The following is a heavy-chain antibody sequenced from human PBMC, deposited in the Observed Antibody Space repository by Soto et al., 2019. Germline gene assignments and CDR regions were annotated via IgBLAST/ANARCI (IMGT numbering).Heavy chain of an antibody. CDR1: GFTFSSYG. J-gene: IGHJ4*02. Sequence: GGSLRLSCAASGFTFSSYGMHWVRQAPGKGLEWVAVISYDGSNKYYADSVKGRFTISRDNSKNTLYLQMNSLRAEDTAVYYCAKASYYYDSSGYQIDYWGQGTLVTVSS. V-gene: IGHV3-30*18. D-gene: IGHD3-22*01. CDR3: AKASYYYDSSGYQIDY. CDR2: ISYDGSNK.